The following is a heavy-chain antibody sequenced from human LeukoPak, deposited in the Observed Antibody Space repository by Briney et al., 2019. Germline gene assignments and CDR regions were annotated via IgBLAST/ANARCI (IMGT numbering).Heavy chain of an antibody. V-gene: IGHV3-30*02. CDR1: GFTFSSYG. J-gene: IGHJ6*03. CDR3: AKDRCSNGIGCYYYYMDV. Sequence: GGSLKLSCAASGFTFSSYGMHWVRQAPGKGLEWVAYIQYDGSNEQYADSVKGRFSISRDSSKNILYLQMNSLRAEDTAVYYCAKDRCSNGIGCYYYYMDVWGKGTTVTISS. CDR2: IQYDGSNE. D-gene: IGHD2-8*01.